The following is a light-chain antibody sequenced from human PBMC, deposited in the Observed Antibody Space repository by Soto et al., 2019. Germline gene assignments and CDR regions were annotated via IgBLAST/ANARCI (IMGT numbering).Light chain of an antibody. Sequence: QLVLTQPPSVSAAPGQKVTISCSGSSSNIGNNYVSWYQQLPGTAPKLLIYENNKRPSGIPDRFSGSKSGTSATLGITGLQTGDEADYYCGTWDSSLSVLYVFGTGTKLTVL. V-gene: IGLV1-51*02. CDR3: GTWDSSLSVLYV. CDR2: ENN. J-gene: IGLJ1*01. CDR1: SSNIGNNY.